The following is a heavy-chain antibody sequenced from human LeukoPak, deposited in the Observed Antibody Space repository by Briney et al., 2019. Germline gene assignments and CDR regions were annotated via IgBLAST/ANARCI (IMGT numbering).Heavy chain of an antibody. Sequence: PGGSLRLSCAASGFTFSNAWMSWVRQAPGKGLEWVGRIKSKTDGGTTDYAAPVKGRFTISRDDSKNTLYLQMNSLKTEDTAVYYCTTDQPSGYYDSSGYYYGFDYWGQGTLVTVSS. CDR1: GFTFSNAW. CDR3: TTDQPSGYYDSSGYYYGFDY. CDR2: IKSKTDGGTT. D-gene: IGHD3-22*01. J-gene: IGHJ4*02. V-gene: IGHV3-15*01.